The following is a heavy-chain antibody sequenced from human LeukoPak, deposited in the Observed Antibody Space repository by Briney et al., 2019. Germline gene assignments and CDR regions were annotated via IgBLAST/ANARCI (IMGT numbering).Heavy chain of an antibody. D-gene: IGHD3-10*01. CDR1: GGSISSGSYS. CDR2: IYHDGRT. CDR3: ARADYASGMRGMDV. J-gene: IGHJ6*02. Sequence: SETLSLTCAVSGGSISSGSYSWSWIRQPPGKGLEWIGYIYHDGRTFYNPSLESRVTISVDRSKNQISLKLNSVTAADTAVYFCARADYASGMRGMDVWGQGITVTVSS. V-gene: IGHV4-30-2*01.